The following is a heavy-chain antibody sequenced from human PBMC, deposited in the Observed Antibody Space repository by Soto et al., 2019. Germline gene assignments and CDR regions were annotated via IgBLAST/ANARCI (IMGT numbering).Heavy chain of an antibody. CDR2: ISYDGGNK. J-gene: IGHJ6*02. CDR1: GFPLRTYA. D-gene: IGHD3-3*01. Sequence: QVQLVESGGGVVQPGRSLRLACVASGFPLRTYALHWVRQAPGKGLEWMTVISYDGGNKYYADSVRGRLTISRDNSKNSVYLQMNNLRPDDTAVYFCALAEPASFGGFSASSYYGLDVWGQGSEVTVAS. V-gene: IGHV3-30-3*01. CDR3: ALAEPASFGGFSASSYYGLDV.